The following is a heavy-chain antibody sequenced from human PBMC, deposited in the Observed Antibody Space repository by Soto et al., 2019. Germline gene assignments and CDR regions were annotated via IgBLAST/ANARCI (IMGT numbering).Heavy chain of an antibody. D-gene: IGHD3-22*01. CDR1: GYTFTSYG. V-gene: IGHV1-18*01. Sequence: ASVKVSCKASGYTFTSYGISWVRQAPGQGLEWLGWTSASMVTNYAQKFQGRVTMTTDTSTSTAYMELRSLRSEDTAVYYCARDPVDTMIVVVSPNDAFEIWGQGTLVTVSS. CDR3: ARDPVDTMIVVVSPNDAFEI. CDR2: TSASMVT. J-gene: IGHJ3*02.